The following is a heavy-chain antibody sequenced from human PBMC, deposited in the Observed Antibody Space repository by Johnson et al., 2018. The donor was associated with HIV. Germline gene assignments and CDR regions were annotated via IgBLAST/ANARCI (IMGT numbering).Heavy chain of an antibody. D-gene: IGHD1-26*01. J-gene: IGHJ3*01. V-gene: IGHV3-7*04. CDR1: GFIFSSYW. CDR2: IKQDGSEN. Sequence: VQLVESGGGLVQPGGSLRLSCAASGFIFSSYWMSWVRQAPGKGLEWVASIKQDGSENYYVASVKGRFTISRDNSKNTLYLQMNSLRPEDTAVYYCASDGWELLGVAAFDVWGQGTLVTVSS. CDR3: ASDGWELLGVAAFDV.